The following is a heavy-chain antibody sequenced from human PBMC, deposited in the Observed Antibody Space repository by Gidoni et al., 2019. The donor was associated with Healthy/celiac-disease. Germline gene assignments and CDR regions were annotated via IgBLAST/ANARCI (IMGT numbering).Heavy chain of an antibody. D-gene: IGHD6-19*01. CDR2: ISGSGGST. V-gene: IGHV3-23*01. CDR1: GFPFSSYA. CDR3: AKDRQWLVRNYFDY. Sequence: EVQLLESGGGLVQPGGSLRLSFAASGFPFSSYAMSWVRQAPGKGLEWVSAISGSGGSTYYADSVKGRFTISRDNSKNTLYLQMNSLRAEDTAVYYCAKDRQWLVRNYFDYWGQGTLVTVSS. J-gene: IGHJ4*02.